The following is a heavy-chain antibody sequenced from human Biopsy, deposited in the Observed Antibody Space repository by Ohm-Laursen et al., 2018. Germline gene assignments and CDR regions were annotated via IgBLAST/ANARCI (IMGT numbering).Heavy chain of an antibody. CDR1: GGTFSNYG. V-gene: IGHV1-69*06. CDR2: NIPILGTG. CDR3: ATKLTGYFHH. D-gene: IGHD3-9*01. J-gene: IGHJ1*01. Sequence: SSVTVFCKAPGGTFSNYGVNWARQAPGQGLEWLGGNIPILGTGNYAQKFQDRVTVAADTSTSTATMELRSLRSDDTAVYYCATKLTGYFHHWGQGTLVIVSS.